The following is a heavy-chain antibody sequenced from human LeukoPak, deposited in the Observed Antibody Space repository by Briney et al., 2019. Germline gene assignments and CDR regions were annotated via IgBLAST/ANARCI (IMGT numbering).Heavy chain of an antibody. CDR1: GYTFTSYD. CDR2: MNPNSGNT. Sequence: ASVTVSFKASGYTFTSYDINWVRQATGQGLEWMGWMNPNSGNTGYAQKFQGRVTMTRNTSISTAYMELSSLRSEDTAVYYCARSLIVVVTAIPGSLDYWGQGTLVTVSS. V-gene: IGHV1-8*01. CDR3: ARSLIVVVTAIPGSLDY. D-gene: IGHD2-21*02. J-gene: IGHJ4*02.